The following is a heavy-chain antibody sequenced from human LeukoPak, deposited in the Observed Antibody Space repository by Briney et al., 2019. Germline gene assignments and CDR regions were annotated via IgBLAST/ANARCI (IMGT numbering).Heavy chain of an antibody. CDR3: ARDSSTGRYGPLDN. Sequence: GGSLRLSCADSGFTFGRYWMHWVRQAPGKGLVWVSHITTDGSGTSYADSVKGRFTISRDNAKNTLYLQMNSLRGEDTAVYYCARDSSTGRYGPLDNWGQGTLVTVSS. CDR1: GFTFGRYW. V-gene: IGHV3-74*01. J-gene: IGHJ4*02. CDR2: ITTDGSGT. D-gene: IGHD1-26*01.